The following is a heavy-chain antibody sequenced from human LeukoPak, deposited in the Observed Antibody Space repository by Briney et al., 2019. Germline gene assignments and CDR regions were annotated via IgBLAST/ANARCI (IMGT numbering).Heavy chain of an antibody. CDR2: ISSSSSNT. D-gene: IGHD6-19*01. J-gene: IGHJ6*02. CDR1: GSTFSDYY. CDR3: ARPLRVGGGYYYYYGLDV. V-gene: IGHV3-11*06. Sequence: GGSLRLSCAASGSTFSDYYMIWIRQAPGKGLEWVSYISSSSSNTNYADSVKGRFTISRDNAKKSLYLQMNSLRVEDTAVYYCARPLRVGGGYYYYYGLDVWGQGTTVAVSS.